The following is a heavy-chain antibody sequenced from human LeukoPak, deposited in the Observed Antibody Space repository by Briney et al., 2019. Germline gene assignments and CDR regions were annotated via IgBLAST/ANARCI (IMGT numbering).Heavy chain of an antibody. J-gene: IGHJ4*02. CDR2: IYYSGST. Sequence: SETLSLTCTVSGVSISSSSYYWGWIRQPPGKGLEWIGSIYYSGSTYYNPSLKSRVTISVDTSKNQFSLKLSSVTAADTAVYYCARRTRGIAAAGATFDYWGQGTLVTVSS. CDR3: ARRTRGIAAAGATFDY. V-gene: IGHV4-39*01. CDR1: GVSISSSSYY. D-gene: IGHD6-13*01.